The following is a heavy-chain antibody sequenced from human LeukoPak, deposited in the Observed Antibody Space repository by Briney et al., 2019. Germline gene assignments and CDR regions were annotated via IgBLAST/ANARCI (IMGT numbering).Heavy chain of an antibody. CDR1: GDAFTANY. J-gene: IGHJ5*02. CDR3: ARAQGYCSGGSCYSAGWFDP. Sequence: ASVKVSCTASGDAFTANYMHWVRQAPGQGLEWMGWINPNSGGTNYAQKFQGRVTMTRDTSISTAYMELSRLRSDDTAVYYCARAQGYCSGGSCYSAGWFDPWGQGTLVTVSS. V-gene: IGHV1-2*02. CDR2: INPNSGGT. D-gene: IGHD2-15*01.